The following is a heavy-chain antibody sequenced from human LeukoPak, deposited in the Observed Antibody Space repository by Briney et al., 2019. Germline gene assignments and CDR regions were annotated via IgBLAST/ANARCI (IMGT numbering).Heavy chain of an antibody. Sequence: GGSLRLSCAASGFTFSSYAMHWVRQAPGKGLERVAVISYDGSNKYYADSVKGRFTISRDNSKNTLYLQMNSLRAEDTAVYYCARDPNYYGSGAPYYYYGMDVWGQGTTVTVSS. CDR3: ARDPNYYGSGAPYYYYGMDV. J-gene: IGHJ6*02. CDR1: GFTFSSYA. V-gene: IGHV3-30-3*01. CDR2: ISYDGSNK. D-gene: IGHD3-10*01.